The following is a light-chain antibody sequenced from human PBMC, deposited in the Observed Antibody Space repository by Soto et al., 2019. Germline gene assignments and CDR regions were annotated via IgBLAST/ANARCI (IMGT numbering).Light chain of an antibody. CDR1: QSVSSRY. CDR3: QQYGSSPTIT. CDR2: GSS. Sequence: EIVLTQSPGTLSLSPGERATLSCRASQSVSSRYLAWYQQKPGQAPMLLIYGSSSRATGIPDRFSGSGSGTDFTLTISRLEPEDFAVYYCQQYGSSPTITFVQGIRLEIK. V-gene: IGKV3-20*01. J-gene: IGKJ5*01.